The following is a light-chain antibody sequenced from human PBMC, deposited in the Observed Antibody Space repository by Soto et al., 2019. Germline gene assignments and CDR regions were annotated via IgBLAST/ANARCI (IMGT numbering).Light chain of an antibody. CDR2: AAS. CDR1: QGIRND. V-gene: IGKV1-6*01. CDR3: LQDYNYPYT. J-gene: IGKJ2*01. Sequence: ALQMTQSPSSLSASVGDRVTITCRGSQGIRNDLGWYQQKPGKAPKLLIYAASSLQSGVPSRFSGSGSGTDFTLTISSLQPEDFATYYCLQDYNYPYTFGQGTKLEIK.